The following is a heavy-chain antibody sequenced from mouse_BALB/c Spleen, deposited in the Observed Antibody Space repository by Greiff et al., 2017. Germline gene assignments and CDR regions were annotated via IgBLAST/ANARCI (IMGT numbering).Heavy chain of an antibody. CDR1: GFTFSSFG. J-gene: IGHJ2*01. V-gene: IGHV5-17*02. Sequence: EVMLVESGGGLVKPGGSLKLSCAASGFTFSSFGMHWVRQAPEKGLEWVAYISSGSSTIYYADTVKGRFTISRDNPKNTLFLQMTSLRSEDTAMYYCARGGLRPYFDYWGQGTTLTVSS. D-gene: IGHD2-4*01. CDR3: ARGGLRPYFDY. CDR2: ISSGSSTI.